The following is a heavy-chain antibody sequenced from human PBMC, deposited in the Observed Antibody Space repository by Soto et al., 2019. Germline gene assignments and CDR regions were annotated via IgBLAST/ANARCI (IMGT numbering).Heavy chain of an antibody. CDR2: ISSSGSSI. D-gene: IGHD3-10*01. J-gene: IGHJ6*02. CDR1: GLTFSDCY. CDR3: ARARFGEWGYAMDV. V-gene: IGHV3-11*01. Sequence: QVQLVESGGGLVKPGGSLRLSCAASGLTFSDCYMNWIRQAPGKGLEWVSYISSSGSSINYAGSVKGRFTISRDNAKNSRYRQMNSLRAEDTAMYYCARARFGEWGYAMDVWGQGTTVTVSS.